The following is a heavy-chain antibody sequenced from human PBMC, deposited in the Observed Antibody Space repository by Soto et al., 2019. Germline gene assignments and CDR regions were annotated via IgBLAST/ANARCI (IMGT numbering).Heavy chain of an antibody. CDR1: GFTFSSYS. J-gene: IGHJ6*02. Sequence: EVQLVESGGGLVKPGGSLRLSCAASGFTFSSYSMNWVRQAPGKGLEWVSSISSSSSYIYYADSVKGRFTISRDNAKNSLYLQMNSLRAEDTAVYYCARDFELRSYYYYGMDVWGQGTTVTVSS. D-gene: IGHD1-7*01. CDR3: ARDFELRSYYYYGMDV. V-gene: IGHV3-21*01. CDR2: ISSSSSYI.